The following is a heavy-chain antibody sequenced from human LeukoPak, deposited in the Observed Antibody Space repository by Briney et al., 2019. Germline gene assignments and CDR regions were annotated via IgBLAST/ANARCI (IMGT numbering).Heavy chain of an antibody. J-gene: IGHJ4*02. V-gene: IGHV4-39*01. CDR3: ARLALAYYDILTGYYHRYYFDY. CDR2: IYYSGST. D-gene: IGHD3-9*01. Sequence: SETLSLTCTVSGGSISSSSYYWGWIRQPPGKGLEWIGSIYYSGSTYYNPSLKSRVTISVDTSKNQFSLKLSSVTAADTAVYYCARLALAYYDILTGYYHRYYFDYWGQGTLVTVSS. CDR1: GGSISSSSYY.